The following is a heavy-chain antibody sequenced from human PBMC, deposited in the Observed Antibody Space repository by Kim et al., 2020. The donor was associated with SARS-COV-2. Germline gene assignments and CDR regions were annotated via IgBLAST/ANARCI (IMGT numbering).Heavy chain of an antibody. CDR1: GGSISSSSYY. V-gene: IGHV4-39*07. CDR2: IYYSGST. D-gene: IGHD2-15*01. J-gene: IGHJ5*02. Sequence: SETLSLTCTVSGGSISSSSYYWGWIRQPPGKGLEWIGSIYYSGSTYYNPSLKSRVTISVDTSKNQFSLKLSSVTAADTAVYYCARDQDIVVVVAATRWFDPWGQGTLVTVSS. CDR3: ARDQDIVVVVAATRWFDP.